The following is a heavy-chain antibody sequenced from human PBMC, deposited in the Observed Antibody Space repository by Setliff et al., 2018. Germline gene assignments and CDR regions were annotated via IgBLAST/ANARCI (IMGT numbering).Heavy chain of an antibody. CDR1: GYSFTDYY. Sequence: ASVKVSCKASGYSFTDYYMHWVRQVPGRGLEWMGWINPKSGGTRYAQKFQGRVTMTRDTSITTAYMDLGRLMSHDTAVYYCARAPRLEWLLPTFDSWGQGTLVTVSS. J-gene: IGHJ4*02. V-gene: IGHV1-2*02. CDR3: ARAPRLEWLLPTFDS. D-gene: IGHD3-3*01. CDR2: INPKSGGT.